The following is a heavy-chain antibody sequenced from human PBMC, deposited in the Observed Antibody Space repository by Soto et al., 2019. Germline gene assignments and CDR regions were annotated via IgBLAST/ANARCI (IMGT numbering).Heavy chain of an antibody. D-gene: IGHD2-2*01. J-gene: IGHJ5*02. CDR1: GDSISSYY. V-gene: IGHV4-59*12. Sequence: PSETLSLTCTVFGDSISSYYWSWIRQPPGKGPEWIGYVYHSGSTYYNPSLKSRVTISVDRSKNQFSLKLSSVTAADTAVYYCARVPDRWGQGTLVTVSS. CDR2: VYHSGST. CDR3: ARVPDR.